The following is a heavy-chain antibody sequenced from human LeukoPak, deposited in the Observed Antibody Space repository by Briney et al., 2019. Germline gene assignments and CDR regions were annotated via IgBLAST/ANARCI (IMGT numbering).Heavy chain of an antibody. CDR1: GFTFSNYA. CDR3: AKWGAYDVLTGYYVSDY. D-gene: IGHD3-9*01. Sequence: GASLRLSCAASGFTFSNYAMSWVRQAPGKGLEWVSAITGSGGNTYYADSVEGRFTISRDNSKNTVFLQMNSLRAEDTAVYYCAKWGAYDVLTGYYVSDYWGQGTLVTVSS. V-gene: IGHV3-23*01. CDR2: ITGSGGNT. J-gene: IGHJ4*02.